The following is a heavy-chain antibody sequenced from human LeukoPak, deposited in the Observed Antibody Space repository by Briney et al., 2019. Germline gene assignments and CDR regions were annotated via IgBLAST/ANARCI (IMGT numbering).Heavy chain of an antibody. CDR3: ARLGSSSWTFDY. Sequence: GGSVRLSCADSGFTFSSYWMSWVRQAPGKGLEWVANIKQDGSEKYYVDSVKGRFTISRDNAKNSLYLQMNSLRAEDTAVYYCARLGSSSWTFDYWGQGTLVTVSS. J-gene: IGHJ4*02. CDR1: GFTFSSYW. CDR2: IKQDGSEK. D-gene: IGHD6-13*01. V-gene: IGHV3-7*03.